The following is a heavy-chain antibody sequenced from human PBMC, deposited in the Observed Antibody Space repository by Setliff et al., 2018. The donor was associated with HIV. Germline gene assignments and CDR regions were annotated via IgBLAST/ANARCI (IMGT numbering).Heavy chain of an antibody. D-gene: IGHD6-19*01. CDR3: ARSPRIGVAGEFEY. Sequence: PSETLSLTCFVSGVSISGHFWGWIRQPPGKGLEWIGYIYTSGSVNYNPSLNSRVTISVDTSKNQFSLKVNSVTAADTAVYYCARSPRIGVAGEFEYWGQGTLVTVPQ. J-gene: IGHJ4*02. V-gene: IGHV4-4*09. CDR2: IYTSGSV. CDR1: GVSISGHF.